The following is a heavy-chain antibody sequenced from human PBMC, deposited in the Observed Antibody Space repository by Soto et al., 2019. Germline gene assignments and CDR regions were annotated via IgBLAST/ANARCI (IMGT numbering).Heavy chain of an antibody. CDR2: IRYGGST. Sequence: QLQLQESGPRLVKPSETLSLTCAVSGGSISSSNFYWGWFRQSPGKGLEWIGSIRYGGSTSYNPSLKSRITMSVDTSKNQFSLNLNSVTAADTAVYYCAKDASCYSCGAWGQGLPVTVS. CDR1: GGSISSSNFY. J-gene: IGHJ4*02. CDR3: AKDASCYSCGA. V-gene: IGHV4-39*01. D-gene: IGHD2-21*01.